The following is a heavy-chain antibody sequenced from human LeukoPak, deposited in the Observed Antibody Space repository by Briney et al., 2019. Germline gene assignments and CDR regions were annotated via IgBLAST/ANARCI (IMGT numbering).Heavy chain of an antibody. CDR1: GYTFTGYY. V-gene: IGHV1-2*02. D-gene: IGHD6-19*01. Sequence: ASVKVSCKGSGYTFTGYYMHWVRQAPGHGLAWMGWINPNSGGTNYAQKFQGRVTMTRDTSISTAYMELSRLRSDDTAVYYCARVDRGWNDYWGQGTLIIVSS. CDR2: INPNSGGT. J-gene: IGHJ4*02. CDR3: ARVDRGWNDY.